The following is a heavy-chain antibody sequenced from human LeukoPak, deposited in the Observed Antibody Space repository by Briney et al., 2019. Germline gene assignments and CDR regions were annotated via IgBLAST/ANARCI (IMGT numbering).Heavy chain of an antibody. D-gene: IGHD2-15*01. J-gene: IGHJ4*02. Sequence: PSKTLSLTCDVSGYLISTDYYRGWIRKPPGKGLEWIGADYHTGSAYYNPSLKSRVTISVDTSKNQLSLQLTSVTAADTAVYYCARGGVVVAVYFDFWGQGTLVTVSS. V-gene: IGHV4-38-2*01. CDR2: DYHTGSA. CDR3: ARGGVVVAVYFDF. CDR1: GYLISTDYY.